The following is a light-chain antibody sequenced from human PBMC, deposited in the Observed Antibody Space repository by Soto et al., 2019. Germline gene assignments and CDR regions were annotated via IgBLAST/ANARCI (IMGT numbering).Light chain of an antibody. Sequence: DIQLTQSPSTLSASVGDRVTISCRASQSISNWLAWYQQKPGIAPKLLIYEAFRLESGVPSTFSGTGSGTEFTLAITALQPDDVATYYCEQYSHFSTFGQGTKVDIK. J-gene: IGKJ1*01. CDR3: EQYSHFST. CDR1: QSISNW. V-gene: IGKV1-5*03. CDR2: EAF.